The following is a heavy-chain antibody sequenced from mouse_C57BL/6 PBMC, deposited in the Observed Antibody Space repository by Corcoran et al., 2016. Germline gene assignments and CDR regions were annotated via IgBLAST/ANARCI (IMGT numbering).Heavy chain of an antibody. D-gene: IGHD1-1*01. CDR3: ARGVAGDYFDY. V-gene: IGHV9-3*01. CDR2: INTYSGVP. Sequence: QIQLVQSGPELKKPGETVKISCKASGYTFTTYGMSWVKQAPGKGLKWMGWINTYSGVPTYADDFKGRFAFSLETSASTAYLQINNLKNEDMATYFCARGVAGDYFDYWGQGTTLTVSS. CDR1: GYTFTTYG. J-gene: IGHJ2*01.